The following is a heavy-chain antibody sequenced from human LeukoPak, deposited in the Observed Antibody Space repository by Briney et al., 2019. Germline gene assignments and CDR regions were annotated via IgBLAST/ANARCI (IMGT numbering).Heavy chain of an antibody. J-gene: IGHJ4*02. CDR1: GGSISSGGYY. CDR2: IYYSGST. Sequence: SQTLSLTCTVSGGSISSGGYYWSWIRQHPGKGLEWIGYIYYSGSTYNNPSLKSRVTISVDTSKNQFSLKLSSVTAADTAVYYCARTEVAAAGNQIFDYWGQGTLVTVSS. CDR3: ARTEVAAAGNQIFDY. V-gene: IGHV4-31*03. D-gene: IGHD6-13*01.